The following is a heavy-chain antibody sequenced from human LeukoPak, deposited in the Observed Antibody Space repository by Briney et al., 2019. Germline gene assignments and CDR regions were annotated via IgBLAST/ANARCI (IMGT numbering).Heavy chain of an antibody. CDR3: TRDFYSSSWD. Sequence: GGSLRLSCAASGFTFSSYSMNWVRQAPGKGLVWVSRINSDGSGATYADSVKGRFTTSRDNAKKMLFLQMNSLRAEDTAVYYCTRDFYSSSWDWGQGTLVTVSS. V-gene: IGHV3-74*01. J-gene: IGHJ1*01. CDR2: INSDGSGA. D-gene: IGHD6-13*01. CDR1: GFTFSSYS.